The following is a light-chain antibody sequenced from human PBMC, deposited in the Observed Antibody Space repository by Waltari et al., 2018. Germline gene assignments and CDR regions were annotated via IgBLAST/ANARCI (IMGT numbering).Light chain of an antibody. CDR2: KAS. V-gene: IGKV1-5*03. CDR3: QHYYSYPLT. J-gene: IGKJ4*01. Sequence: DIQMTQSPSTLSESVGDRVTITCRASQSISSWLAWYQQKPGKPPKLLIYKASSLESGVPSRFSGSGSGTEFTLTINSLQPDDFATYYCQHYYSYPLTFGGGTKVEIK. CDR1: QSISSW.